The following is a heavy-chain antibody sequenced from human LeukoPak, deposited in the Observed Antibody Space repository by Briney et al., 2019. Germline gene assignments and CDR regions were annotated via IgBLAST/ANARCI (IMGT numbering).Heavy chain of an antibody. Sequence: SETLSLTCTVSGGSISSYYWSWIRQPPGKGLEWIGYIYYSGSTNYNPSLKSRVTISVDTSKNQFSLKLSSVTAADTAVYYCAGMYYDYVWGNQGYFDYWAREPWSPSPQ. V-gene: IGHV4-59*08. J-gene: IGHJ4*02. D-gene: IGHD3-16*01. CDR3: AGMYYDYVWGNQGYFDY. CDR1: GGSISSYY. CDR2: IYYSGST.